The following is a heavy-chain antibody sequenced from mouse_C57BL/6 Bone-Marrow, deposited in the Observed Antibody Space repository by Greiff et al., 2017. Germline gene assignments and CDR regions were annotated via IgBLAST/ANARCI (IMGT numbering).Heavy chain of an antibody. V-gene: IGHV1-61*01. J-gene: IGHJ2*01. CDR1: GYTFTSYW. Sequence: QVQLQQPGAELVRPGSSVKLSCKASGYTFTSYWMDWVKQRPGQGLEWIGNIYPSDSATHYNQKFKDKATLTVDKSSSTAYMQLSSLTSEDSAVXCCTRYFYYWGQGTTLTVSS. CDR2: IYPSDSAT. CDR3: TRYFYY.